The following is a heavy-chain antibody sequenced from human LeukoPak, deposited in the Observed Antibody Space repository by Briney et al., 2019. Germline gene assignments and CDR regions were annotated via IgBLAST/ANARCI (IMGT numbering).Heavy chain of an antibody. Sequence: ASVKVSCKASGYTSTSYYMHWVRQAPGQGLEWMGIINPSGGSTSYAQKFQGRVTMTRDTSTSTVYMELSSLRSEDTAVYYCARAIPGGDYGGTYYFDYWGQGTLVTVSS. J-gene: IGHJ4*02. V-gene: IGHV1-46*01. D-gene: IGHD4-23*01. CDR3: ARAIPGGDYGGTYYFDY. CDR2: INPSGGST. CDR1: GYTSTSYY.